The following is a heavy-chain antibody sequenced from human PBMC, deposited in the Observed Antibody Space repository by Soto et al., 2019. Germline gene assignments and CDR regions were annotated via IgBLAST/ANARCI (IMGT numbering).Heavy chain of an antibody. CDR3: ARVRSFFDSSGYGDWFDP. Sequence: ASVKVSCKASGCTFSSYAISWVRQAPGQVLEWMGGIIPIFGTANYAQKFQGRVTITADESTSTAYMELSSLRSEDTAVYYCARVRSFFDSSGYGDWFDPWGQGTLVTVSS. CDR2: IIPIFGTA. J-gene: IGHJ5*02. V-gene: IGHV1-69*13. D-gene: IGHD3-22*01. CDR1: GCTFSSYA.